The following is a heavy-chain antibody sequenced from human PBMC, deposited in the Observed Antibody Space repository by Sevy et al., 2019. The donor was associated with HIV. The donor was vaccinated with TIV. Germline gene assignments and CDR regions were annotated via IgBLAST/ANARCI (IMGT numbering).Heavy chain of an antibody. CDR3: AKEGAIGTMNYGMDV. CDR1: GFSFSTYG. J-gene: IGHJ6*02. D-gene: IGHD1-1*01. V-gene: IGHV3-30*18. Sequence: GGSLRLSCVASGFSFSTYGMQWFRQAPGKGLEWVAVIAYDGSKDYYADSVKGRFTISRDNSKKTLHLQMYSVRGEDAALYYCAKEGAIGTMNYGMDVWGQGTAVTVSS. CDR2: IAYDGSKD.